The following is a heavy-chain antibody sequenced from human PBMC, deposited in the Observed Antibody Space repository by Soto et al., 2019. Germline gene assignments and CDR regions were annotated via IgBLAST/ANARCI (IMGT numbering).Heavy chain of an antibody. CDR3: AREVVEVTSIWLDP. Sequence: QVQLVQSGAEMKTPGASVKVSCKARGFTFTTNDIHWVRQAPGQRLEWMGWMNVNTDSTDSAEDFEGRLTMTWNTSISTAYRELTDLTSEDTAVYYCAREVVEVTSIWLDPWGKGTQLTVSS. V-gene: IGHV1-8*02. D-gene: IGHD2-21*02. J-gene: IGHJ5*02. CDR2: MNVNTDST. CDR1: GFTFTTND.